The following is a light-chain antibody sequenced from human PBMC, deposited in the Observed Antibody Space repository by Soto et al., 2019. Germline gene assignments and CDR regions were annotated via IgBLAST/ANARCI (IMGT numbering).Light chain of an antibody. Sequence: QSALTQPRSVSGSPGQSVTISCTGTSSDVGVYNYVSWYQQHPGKAPKLMIYDVSKRPSGVPDRFSGSKSGNTASLTISGLQAEDEADYYCSSYTSSSTHWVFGGGTKLTVL. CDR1: SSDVGVYNY. V-gene: IGLV2-11*01. J-gene: IGLJ3*02. CDR2: DVS. CDR3: SSYTSSSTHWV.